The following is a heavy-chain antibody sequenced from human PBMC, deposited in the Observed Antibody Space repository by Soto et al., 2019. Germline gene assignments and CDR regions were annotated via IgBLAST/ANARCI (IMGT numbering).Heavy chain of an antibody. CDR2: INPKSGST. D-gene: IGHD1-26*01. Sequence: GASVKVSCKASGYTFTSYYIQWVRQAPGQGLEWMGIINPKSGSTTYAQKFQGRVTMTRDTSTSTVYMELSSLRSEDTAVYYCARDRLGATSRLDYWGQGALVTVSS. J-gene: IGHJ4*02. CDR3: ARDRLGATSRLDY. V-gene: IGHV1-46*01. CDR1: GYTFTSYY.